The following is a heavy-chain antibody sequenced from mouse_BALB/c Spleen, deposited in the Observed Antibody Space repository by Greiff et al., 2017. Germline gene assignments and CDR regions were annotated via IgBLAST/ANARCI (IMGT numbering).Heavy chain of an antibody. CDR3: ARGYDYRFAY. Sequence: VQLKESGGGLVKPGGSLKLSCAASGFTFSDYYMYWVRQTPEKRLEWVATISDGGSYTYFPDSVKGRFTISRDNAKNNLYLQMSSLKSEDTAMYYCARGYDYRFAYWGQGTLVTVSA. CDR1: GFTFSDYY. CDR2: ISDGGSYT. D-gene: IGHD2-4*01. V-gene: IGHV5-4*02. J-gene: IGHJ3*01.